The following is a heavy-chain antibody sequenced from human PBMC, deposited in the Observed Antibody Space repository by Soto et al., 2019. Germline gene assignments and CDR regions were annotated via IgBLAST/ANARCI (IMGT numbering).Heavy chain of an antibody. V-gene: IGHV1-18*01. CDR3: ARDYWILSGSYHYTDAFDI. CDR2: ISAYNGNT. D-gene: IGHD1-26*01. CDR1: GYTFTSYG. Sequence: ASVKVSCKASGYTFTSYGISWVRQAPGQGLEWMGWISAYNGNTNYAQKLQGRVTMTTDTSTSTAYMELRSLRSDDTAVYYCARDYWILSGSYHYTDAFDIWGQGTMVTVSS. J-gene: IGHJ3*02.